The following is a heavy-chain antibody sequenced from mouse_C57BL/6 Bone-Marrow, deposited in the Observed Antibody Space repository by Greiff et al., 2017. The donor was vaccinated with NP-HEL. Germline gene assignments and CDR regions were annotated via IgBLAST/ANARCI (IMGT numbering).Heavy chain of an antibody. CDR2: INPYNGGT. V-gene: IGHV1-19*01. CDR1: GYTFTDYY. Sequence: VHVKQSGPVLVKPGASVKMSCKASGYTFTDYYMNWVKQSHGKSLEWIGVINPYNGGTSYNQKFKGKATLTVDKSSSTAYMELNSLTSEDSAVYYWAREDFDYWGQGTTLTVSS. CDR3: AREDFDY. J-gene: IGHJ2*01.